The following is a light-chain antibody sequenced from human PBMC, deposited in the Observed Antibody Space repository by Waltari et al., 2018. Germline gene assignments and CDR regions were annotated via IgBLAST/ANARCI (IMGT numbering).Light chain of an antibody. CDR1: QSVSSN. J-gene: IGKJ2*01. V-gene: IGKV3-15*01. Sequence: EIVMTQSPATLSVSPGERATLYCRASQSVSSNLAWYQQKPGQDPRLLIYGASTRATGIPARFSGSGSGTEFTLTISSLQSEDFAVYYCQQYNNWPPYTFGQGTKLEIK. CDR3: QQYNNWPPYT. CDR2: GAS.